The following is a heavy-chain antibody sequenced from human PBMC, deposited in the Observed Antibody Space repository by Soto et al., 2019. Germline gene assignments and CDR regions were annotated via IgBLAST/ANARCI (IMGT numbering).Heavy chain of an antibody. D-gene: IGHD5-12*01. CDR1: GGTFSNDI. V-gene: IGHV1-69*04. Sequence: ASVKVFCKASGGTFSNDIITWVRQAPGQGLEWMGRIIPLLDIANYAQKFQGRVTITADKSTSTAYMELNSLRSEDTAVYYCVRDSPIGSTYSGYDGIDYWGQGTLVTVS. CDR2: IIPLLDIA. CDR3: VRDSPIGSTYSGYDGIDY. J-gene: IGHJ4*02.